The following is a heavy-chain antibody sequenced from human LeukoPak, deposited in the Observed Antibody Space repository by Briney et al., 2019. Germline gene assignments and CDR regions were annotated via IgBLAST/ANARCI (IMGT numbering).Heavy chain of an antibody. CDR1: GFAFRNYG. CDR3: AKDPNGDYLGAFDF. D-gene: IGHD4-17*01. J-gene: IGHJ3*01. V-gene: IGHV3-23*01. Sequence: GGSLRLSCTGSGFAFRNYGMTWVRQPPGKGLEWVSAITGSGGTTHYTDSVTGRFTTSRDNSGNTLFLQLNSLRAEDTAVYYCAKDPNGDYLGAFDFWGPGTLVTVSS. CDR2: ITGSGGTT.